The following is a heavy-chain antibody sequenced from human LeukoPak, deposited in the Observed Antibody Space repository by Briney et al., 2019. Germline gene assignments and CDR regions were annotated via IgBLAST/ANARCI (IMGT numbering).Heavy chain of an antibody. V-gene: IGHV1-69*05. Sequence: EASVKVSCKASGGTFSSYAISWVRQAPGQGLEWMGRIIPIFGTANYAQKFQGRVTITTDESTSTAYMELSSLRSEDTAVYYCARVSGSYSGAFDIWGQGTMVTVSS. D-gene: IGHD1-26*01. CDR2: IIPIFGTA. J-gene: IGHJ3*02. CDR1: GGTFSSYA. CDR3: ARVSGSYSGAFDI.